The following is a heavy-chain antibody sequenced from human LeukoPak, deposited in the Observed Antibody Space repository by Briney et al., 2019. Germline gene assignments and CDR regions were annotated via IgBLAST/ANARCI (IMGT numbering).Heavy chain of an antibody. J-gene: IGHJ5*02. D-gene: IGHD6-13*01. V-gene: IGHV3-7*01. CDR1: GFTFSTYI. Sequence: PGGSLRLSCAASGFTFSTYIMNWVRQAPGKGLEWVANIKQDGSEKYYVDSVKGRFTISRDNAKNSLYLQMNSLRAEDTAVYYCASLAAAGNWFDPWGQGTLVTVSS. CDR2: IKQDGSEK. CDR3: ASLAAAGNWFDP.